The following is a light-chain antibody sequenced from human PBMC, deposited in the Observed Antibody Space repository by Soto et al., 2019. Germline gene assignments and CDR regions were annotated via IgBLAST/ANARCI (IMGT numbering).Light chain of an antibody. CDR1: QSISSY. Sequence: DIQMNPSPSSLSASVGDRVTITCRASQSISSYLNWYQQKPGKAPKLLIYAASSLQSGVPSRFSGSESATDFTLTSSSLQPYGFATYYCQQSYSTPITSRQETRLEIK. V-gene: IGKV1-39*01. CDR2: AAS. J-gene: IGKJ5*01. CDR3: QQSYSTPIT.